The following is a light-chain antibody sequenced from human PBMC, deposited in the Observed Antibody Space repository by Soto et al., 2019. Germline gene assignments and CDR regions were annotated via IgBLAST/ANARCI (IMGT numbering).Light chain of an antibody. CDR3: QSYDSSLALARV. CDR2: SNN. V-gene: IGLV1-40*01. Sequence: QSVLTQPPSVSGAPGQRVTISCTGSSSNIGAGYDVHWYQQLPGTAPKLLISSNNNRPSGVPDRFSVSKSGTSASLAITRLQPEEEADYYCQSYDSSLALARVFGTGTKVTVL. J-gene: IGLJ1*01. CDR1: SSNIGAGYD.